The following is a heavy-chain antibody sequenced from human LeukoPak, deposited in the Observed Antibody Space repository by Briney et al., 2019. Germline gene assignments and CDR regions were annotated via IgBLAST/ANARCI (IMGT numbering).Heavy chain of an antibody. V-gene: IGHV3-33*06. CDR3: AKDSEEWPAGGSYPLFDY. D-gene: IGHD1-26*01. J-gene: IGHJ4*02. Sequence: GGSLRLSCAASGFTFSSYVMHWVRQAPGKGLEWVAVIWYDGSNKYYADSVKGRFTISRDNSKNTLYLQMNSLRAEDTAVYYCAKDSEEWPAGGSYPLFDYWGQGTLVTVSS. CDR1: GFTFSSYV. CDR2: IWYDGSNK.